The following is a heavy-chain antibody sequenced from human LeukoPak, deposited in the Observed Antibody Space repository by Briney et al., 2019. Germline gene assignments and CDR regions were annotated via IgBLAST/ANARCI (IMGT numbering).Heavy chain of an antibody. J-gene: IGHJ4*02. CDR1: GGPISNYY. CDR2: IYYSGST. Sequence: SETLSLTCTVSGGPISNYYWSWIRQPPGKGLEWIGYIYYSGSTNYNPSLKSQVTISVDTSKNQFSLRLSSVTAADTAVYYCARSPRGGTKTYFDYWGQGTLVTVSP. CDR3: ARSPRGGTKTYFDY. D-gene: IGHD1-14*01. V-gene: IGHV4-59*01.